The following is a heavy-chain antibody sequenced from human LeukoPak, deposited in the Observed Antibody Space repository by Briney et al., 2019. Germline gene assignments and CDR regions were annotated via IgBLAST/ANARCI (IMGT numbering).Heavy chain of an antibody. D-gene: IGHD2-15*01. J-gene: IGHJ4*02. CDR2: INPSNSDI. V-gene: IGHV5-51*01. Sequence: PGESLKISCKGSGYSFTNYWIGWVRQMPGKGLEWVGIINPSNSDIRYSPSFQGQVTISADRSINTAHLQWSSLKASDTAMYYCARQQLLQGRPDYWGQGTLVTVSS. CDR3: ARQQLLQGRPDY. CDR1: GYSFTNYW.